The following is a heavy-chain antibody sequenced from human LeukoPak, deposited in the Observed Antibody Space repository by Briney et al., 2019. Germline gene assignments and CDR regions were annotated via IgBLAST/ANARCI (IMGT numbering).Heavy chain of an antibody. D-gene: IGHD3-22*01. J-gene: IGHJ4*02. CDR2: INHSGST. Sequence: NPSETLSLTCTVSGGSISSYYWSWIRQPPGKGLEWIGEINHSGSTNYNPSLKSRVTISVDTSKNQFSLKLSSVTAADTAVYYCATRDGSVYYDSSGHSFDYWGQGTLVTVSS. CDR3: ATRDGSVYYDSSGHSFDY. V-gene: IGHV4-34*01. CDR1: GGSISSYY.